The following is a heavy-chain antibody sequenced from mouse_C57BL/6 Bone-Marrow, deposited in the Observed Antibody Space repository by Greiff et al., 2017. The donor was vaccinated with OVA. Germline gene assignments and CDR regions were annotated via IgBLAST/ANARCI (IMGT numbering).Heavy chain of an antibody. CDR3: ARDYDYGMDY. CDR1: GYTFTSYW. Sequence: QVQLQQPGAELVKPGASVKLSCKASGYTFTSYWMQWVKQRPGQGLEWIGEIDPSDSYTNYNQKFKGKATLTVDTSSSTAYMQLSSLTSEDSAVYYCARDYDYGMDYWGQGTSVTGSS. J-gene: IGHJ4*01. V-gene: IGHV1-50*01. D-gene: IGHD1-1*01. CDR2: IDPSDSYT.